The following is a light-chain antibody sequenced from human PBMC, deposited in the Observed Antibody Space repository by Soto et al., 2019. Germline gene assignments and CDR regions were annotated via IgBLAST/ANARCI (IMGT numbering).Light chain of an antibody. CDR2: AGS. Sequence: EIVLTQSPGTLSLSPGEGGTLSCRASQSISSSYLAWYQQKPGQSPRLLIYAGSSRATVIPDRFSGSGSGTDFTLTINRLEPEDFAVYYFQLYVGSRKCSFGQGTKLEIK. J-gene: IGKJ2*02. V-gene: IGKV3-20*01. CDR1: QSISSSY. CDR3: QLYVGSRKCS.